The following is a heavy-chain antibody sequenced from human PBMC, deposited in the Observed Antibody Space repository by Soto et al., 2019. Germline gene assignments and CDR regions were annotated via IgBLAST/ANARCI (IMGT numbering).Heavy chain of an antibody. J-gene: IGHJ5*02. CDR3: ARGFPLWFDP. V-gene: IGHV4-30-4*01. Sequence: PSETLSLTCTVSGGSISSGDYYWSWIRQPPGKGLEWIGYIYYSGNTYYNPSLKSRVTISEDTSKNQFSLKLSSVTAADTAVYYCARGFPLWFDPWGQGTLVTVSS. D-gene: IGHD3-3*01. CDR2: IYYSGNT. CDR1: GGSISSGDYY.